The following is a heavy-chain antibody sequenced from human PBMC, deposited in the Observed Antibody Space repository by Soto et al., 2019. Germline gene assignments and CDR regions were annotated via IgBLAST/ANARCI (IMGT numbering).Heavy chain of an antibody. D-gene: IGHD7-27*01. CDR3: ARGSSNWGSDYYYGMDV. J-gene: IGHJ6*02. Sequence: QVQLVQSGAEVKKPGSSVKVSCKASGGTFSSYAISWVRQAPGQGLEWMGGIIPTFGTANYAQKFQGRVTITADESTSTAYMELSSLRSEDTAVYYCARGSSNWGSDYYYGMDVWGQGTTVTVSS. CDR1: GGTFSSYA. V-gene: IGHV1-69*12. CDR2: IIPTFGTA.